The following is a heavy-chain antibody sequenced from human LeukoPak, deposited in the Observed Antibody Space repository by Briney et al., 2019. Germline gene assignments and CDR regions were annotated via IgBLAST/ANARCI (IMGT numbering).Heavy chain of an antibody. CDR2: IYYSGST. Sequence: SETLSLTCTVSGGSISSYYWSWIRQPPGKGLEWIGYIYYSGSTYYNPSLKSRVTISVDTSKNQFSLKLSSVTAADTAVYYCARDRDMWYFDYWGQGTLVTVSS. V-gene: IGHV4-59*01. CDR1: GGSISSYY. CDR3: ARDRDMWYFDY. J-gene: IGHJ4*02. D-gene: IGHD2-15*01.